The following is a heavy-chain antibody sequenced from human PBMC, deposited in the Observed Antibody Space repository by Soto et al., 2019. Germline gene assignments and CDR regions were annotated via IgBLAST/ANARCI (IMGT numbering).Heavy chain of an antibody. Sequence: SETLSLTCAAYGGSFSGYYWSWIRQPPGKGLEWIGEINHSGSTNYNPSLRSRVIISVDTSKNQFSLKLSSVTAADTAVYYCAGLYPYESSGYHLNYWGQGTQVTVSS. V-gene: IGHV4-34*01. CDR2: INHSGST. D-gene: IGHD3-22*01. J-gene: IGHJ4*02. CDR1: GGSFSGYY. CDR3: AGLYPYESSGYHLNY.